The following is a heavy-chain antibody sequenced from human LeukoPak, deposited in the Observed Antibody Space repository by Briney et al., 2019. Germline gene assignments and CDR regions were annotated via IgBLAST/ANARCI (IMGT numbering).Heavy chain of an antibody. Sequence: PGGSLRLSCAASGFTFSDYYMSWIRQAPGKGLEWVSSISSSSNYIYYADPVKGRFTISRDSANNSLYLQMNSLRAEDTAVYYCARDEDGSTRLNDNWGQGTLVTVSS. D-gene: IGHD3-16*01. CDR1: GFTFSDYY. CDR2: ISSSSNYI. V-gene: IGHV3-11*06. CDR3: ARDEDGSTRLNDN. J-gene: IGHJ4*02.